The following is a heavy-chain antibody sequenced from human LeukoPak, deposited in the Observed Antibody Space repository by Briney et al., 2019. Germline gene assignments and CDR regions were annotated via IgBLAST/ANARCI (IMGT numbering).Heavy chain of an antibody. V-gene: IGHV3-48*03. CDR2: ISSSGSTI. D-gene: IGHD3-10*02. CDR3: AELGITMIGGV. Sequence: RGSLRLSCAASGFTFSSYEMNWVRQAPGKGLEWVSYISSSGSTIYYADSVKGRFTISRDNAKNSLYLQMNSLRAEDTAVYYCAELGITMIGGVWGKGTTVTISS. CDR1: GFTFSSYE. J-gene: IGHJ6*04.